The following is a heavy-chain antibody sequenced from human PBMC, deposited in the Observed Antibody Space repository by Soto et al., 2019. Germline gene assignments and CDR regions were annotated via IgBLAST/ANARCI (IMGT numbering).Heavy chain of an antibody. J-gene: IGHJ4*01. CDR2: IKQDGSEK. CDR1: GFTFSSYW. V-gene: IGHV3-7*01. CDR3: ARDGDIVVVPAAIFDY. Sequence: WGALRLSCAASGFTFSSYWMSWVRQAPGKGLEWVANIKQDGSEKYYVDSVKGRFTISRDNAKNSLYLQMNSLRAEDTAVYYCARDGDIVVVPAAIFDYWGHGTLVIVSS. D-gene: IGHD2-2*01.